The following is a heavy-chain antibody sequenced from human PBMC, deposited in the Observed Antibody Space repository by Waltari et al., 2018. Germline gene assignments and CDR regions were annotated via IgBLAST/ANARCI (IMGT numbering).Heavy chain of an antibody. J-gene: IGHJ4*02. V-gene: IGHV3-53*01. CDR3: ARDLVHYFDY. D-gene: IGHD3-16*01. Sequence: EVQLVESGGGLIQPRGSLRLSCAASGLTISDNYMSWVRQAPGKGLEWVAVLYSAGHTYYAASVKGRFTISRDSSKNTLYLQMNSLRTEDTAVYYCARDLVHYFDYWGQGTLVTVSS. CDR2: LYSAGHT. CDR1: GLTISDNY.